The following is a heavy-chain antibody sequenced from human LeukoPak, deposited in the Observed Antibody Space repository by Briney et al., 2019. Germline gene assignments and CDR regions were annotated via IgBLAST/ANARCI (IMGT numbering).Heavy chain of an antibody. CDR3: ARGVGVNCRPDY. J-gene: IGHJ4*02. CDR2: ISATNGNT. D-gene: IGHD1-26*01. V-gene: IGHV1-18*01. Sequence: ASVKVSCKASGYTFACYGISWVRQAPGQGLEWMGWISATNGNTNYAQKLQGRVTMTTDTSTTTAYMELRSLRSDDTAVYYCARGVGVNCRPDYWGQGTLVTVSS. CDR1: GYTFACYG.